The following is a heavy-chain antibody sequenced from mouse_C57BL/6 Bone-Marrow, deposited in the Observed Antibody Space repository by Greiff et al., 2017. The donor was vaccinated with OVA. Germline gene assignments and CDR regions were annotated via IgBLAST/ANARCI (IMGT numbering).Heavy chain of an antibody. CDR3: THYCSSYPHAMDY. CDR2: IRVKSDNYAT. Sequence: EVKLVESGGGLVQPGGSMKLSCVASGFTFSNYWMNWVRQSPEKGLEWVAQIRVKSDNYATNYAESVKGRFTISRDDSKSSVYLQMNNLRAEDTGIYYCTHYCSSYPHAMDYWGQGTSVTVSS. D-gene: IGHD1-1*01. V-gene: IGHV6-3*01. CDR1: GFTFSNYW. J-gene: IGHJ4*01.